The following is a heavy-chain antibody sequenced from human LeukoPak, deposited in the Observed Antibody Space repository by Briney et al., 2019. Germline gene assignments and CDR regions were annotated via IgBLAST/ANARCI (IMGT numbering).Heavy chain of an antibody. CDR3: ARASYDFWSGSNWFDP. D-gene: IGHD3-3*01. V-gene: IGHV4-4*07. CDR1: GGSISSSY. Sequence: PSETLSLTCTVSGGSISSSYWSWIRQPAGKGLEWIGRIYTSGSTNYNPSLKSRVTMSVDTSKNQFSLKLSSVTAADTAVYYCARASYDFWSGSNWFDPWGQGTLVTVSS. J-gene: IGHJ5*02. CDR2: IYTSGST.